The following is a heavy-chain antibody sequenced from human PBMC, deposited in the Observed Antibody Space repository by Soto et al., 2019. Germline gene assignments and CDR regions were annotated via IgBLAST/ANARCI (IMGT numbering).Heavy chain of an antibody. V-gene: IGHV3-23*01. CDR1: GFTFSSYA. CDR2: ISNSGVGT. J-gene: IGHJ4*02. D-gene: IGHD6-19*01. Sequence: GGSLRLSCAASGFTFSSYALRWVRQAPGKGLEWVSHISNSGVGTYYADSVKGRFTISRDNSKNTLYLQMNSLRAEDTAVYYCEKKDSSGWRGAFDYWGQGT. CDR3: EKKDSSGWRGAFDY.